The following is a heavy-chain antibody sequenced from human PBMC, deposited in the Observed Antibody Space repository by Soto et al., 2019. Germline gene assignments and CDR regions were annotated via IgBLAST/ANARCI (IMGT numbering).Heavy chain of an antibody. CDR1: GFTFSNYG. J-gene: IGHJ4*02. Sequence: QVQLVQSGAEVKKPGASVKVSCKGSGFTFSNYGFNWVRQAPGQGLEWVGWVSAYNGYTKSAQNFQDRLIMTTDTSTITSYMELRGLRPDDTALYYCARGTSIAVPAGPWGQGTLFTVSS. D-gene: IGHD6-19*01. V-gene: IGHV1-18*01. CDR2: VSAYNGYT. CDR3: ARGTSIAVPAGP.